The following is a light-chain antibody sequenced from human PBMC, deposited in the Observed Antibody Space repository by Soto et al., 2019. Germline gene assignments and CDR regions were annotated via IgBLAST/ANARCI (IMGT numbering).Light chain of an antibody. Sequence: EIVVTQSPATLSVSPGERATLSCRASQSVRSNLAWYQQKPGQAPRLVIYAASTRATGIPDRFSGSVSGTEFTLTISSLQSEDFAVYYCQQYNEWPPFTFGQGTRLETK. V-gene: IGKV3-15*01. CDR2: AAS. CDR3: QQYNEWPPFT. CDR1: QSVRSN. J-gene: IGKJ5*01.